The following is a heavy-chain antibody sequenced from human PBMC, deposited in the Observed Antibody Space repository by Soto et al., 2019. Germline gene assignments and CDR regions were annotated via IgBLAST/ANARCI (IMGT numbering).Heavy chain of an antibody. CDR2: MNPNSGNT. V-gene: IGHV1-8*01. J-gene: IGHJ6*03. CDR3: ARAARLAQAIYYYYYYMDV. CDR1: GYTFTSYD. Sequence: ASVKVSCKASGYTFTSYDINWVRQATGQGLEWMGWMNPNSGNTGYAQKFQGRVTMTRNTSISTAYMELSSLRSEDTAVYYCARAARLAQAIYYYYYYMDVWGKGTTVTVSS.